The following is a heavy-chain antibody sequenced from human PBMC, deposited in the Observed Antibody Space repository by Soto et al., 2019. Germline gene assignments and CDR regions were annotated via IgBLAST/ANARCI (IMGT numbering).Heavy chain of an antibody. D-gene: IGHD5-12*01. V-gene: IGHV4-34*01. J-gene: IGHJ6*02. CDR2: INHSGST. CDR3: ARGTGGYDDGGHYYYYGMDV. Sequence: SETLSLTCAVYGGSFSGYYWSWIRQPPGKGLEWIGEINHSGSTNYNPSLKSRVTISVDTSKNQFSLKLSSVTAADTAVYYCARGTGGYDDGGHYYYYGMDVWGQGTTVTVSS. CDR1: GGSFSGYY.